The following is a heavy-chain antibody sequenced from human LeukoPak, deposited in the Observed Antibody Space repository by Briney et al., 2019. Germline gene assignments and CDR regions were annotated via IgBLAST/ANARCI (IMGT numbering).Heavy chain of an antibody. CDR2: IIASSGST. D-gene: IGHD5-12*01. Sequence: GGSLRLSCAASGFSLSNSAMSWVRQAPGKGLEWVSLIIASSGSTFYADSVKGRFTISRDNSKNTLYLQMNSLSAEDTAVYYCAKGAYDYIEMGYFDYWGQGTLVTVSS. CDR1: GFSLSNSA. CDR3: AKGAYDYIEMGYFDY. V-gene: IGHV3-23*01. J-gene: IGHJ4*02.